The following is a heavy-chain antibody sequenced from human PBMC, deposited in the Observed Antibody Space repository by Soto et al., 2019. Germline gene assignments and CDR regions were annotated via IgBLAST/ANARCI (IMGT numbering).Heavy chain of an antibody. D-gene: IGHD4-17*01. CDR2: IWYDGSNK. J-gene: IGHJ4*02. CDR3: ARLNGDYSFDY. CDR1: GFTFISYG. Sequence: GGSLRLSCAASGFTFISYGMHWVRQAPGKGLEWVAVIWYDGSNKYYAESVKGRFTISRDNSKNTLYLQMNSLRAEDTAVYYCARLNGDYSFDYWGQGTLVTVSS. V-gene: IGHV3-33*01.